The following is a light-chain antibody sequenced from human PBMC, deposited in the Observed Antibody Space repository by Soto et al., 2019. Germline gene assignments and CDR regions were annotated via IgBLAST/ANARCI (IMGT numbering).Light chain of an antibody. J-gene: IGKJ1*01. V-gene: IGKV3-15*01. CDR3: QQYNNWPPT. CDR1: QSVSTN. CDR2: GFSS. Sequence: IVLTQSPSTLSVSPGERATLSCRASQSVSTNIAWYQQKPGQAPRLLIYGFSSTRATGVPARFSASGSGADFALTISSLQSEDFALYFCQQYNNWPPTFGQGTKVEIK.